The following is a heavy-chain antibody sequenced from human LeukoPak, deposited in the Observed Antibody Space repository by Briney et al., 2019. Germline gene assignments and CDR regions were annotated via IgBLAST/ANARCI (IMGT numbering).Heavy chain of an antibody. Sequence: GGSLRLSSAASGFTFSDHGMYWVRQAPGKGLEWMAVIWYDGSKEYYADSVKGRFSISRDNSQNTLFLQMNSLRAEDTAVYYCARDNASGNFFDYWGQGALVTVSS. CDR2: IWYDGSKE. CDR1: GFTFSDHG. V-gene: IGHV3-33*01. J-gene: IGHJ4*02. D-gene: IGHD6-19*01. CDR3: ARDNASGNFFDY.